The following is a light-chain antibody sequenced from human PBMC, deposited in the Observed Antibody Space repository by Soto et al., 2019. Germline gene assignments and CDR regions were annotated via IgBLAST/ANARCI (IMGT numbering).Light chain of an antibody. V-gene: IGKV1-39*01. J-gene: IGKJ5*01. CDR2: AAS. CDR1: QSISSY. CDR3: QQSYSTPIT. Sequence: DIQITPSPSSLSASVGDRATITCRASQSISSYLNWYQQKPGKAPKLLIYAASSLQSGVPSRFSGSGSGTDFTLNISSLQPEDFATYDCQQSYSTPITVGQGTRLDIK.